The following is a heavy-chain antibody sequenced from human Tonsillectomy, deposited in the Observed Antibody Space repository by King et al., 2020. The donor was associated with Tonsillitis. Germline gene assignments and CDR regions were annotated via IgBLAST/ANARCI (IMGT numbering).Heavy chain of an antibody. CDR1: GGSFSNYY. CDR3: ARSYYYTSGGTSYAFDI. V-gene: IGHV4-59*01. J-gene: IGHJ3*02. Sequence: QLQESGPGLVKPSETLSLTCTVSGGSFSNYYWSWIRQPPGKGLEWIGYIYYSGSTNYNPSLKSRVTISVDTSKNQFSLKLSSVTAADTAVYYCARSYYYTSGGTSYAFDIWGQGTMVTVSS. D-gene: IGHD3-10*01. CDR2: IYYSGST.